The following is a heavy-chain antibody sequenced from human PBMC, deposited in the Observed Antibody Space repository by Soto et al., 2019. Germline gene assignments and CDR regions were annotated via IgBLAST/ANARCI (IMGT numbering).Heavy chain of an antibody. CDR1: GDSIKTETW. V-gene: IGHV4-4*02. J-gene: IGHJ5*01. Sequence: QVHLQESGPGLIEPSETLTLDYAVSGDSIKTETWWSWLRQLPGTGLEWIGEIKHTGDANANPALRSRVSMSVDRTKNQFFLNLRSVSAADTAVYFCAREGRLHWFESGGQGTLVTVSS. CDR3: AREGRLHWFES. CDR2: IKHTGDA.